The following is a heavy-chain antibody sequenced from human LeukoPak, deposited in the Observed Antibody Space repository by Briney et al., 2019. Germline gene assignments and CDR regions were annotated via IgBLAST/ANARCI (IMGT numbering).Heavy chain of an antibody. D-gene: IGHD2-2*01. CDR2: IRYDGSNK. CDR1: GFTFSSYG. Sequence: PGGSLRLSCAASGFTFSSYGMHWVRQAPGKGLEWVAFIRYDGSNKYYADSVKGRFTISRDNSKNTLYLQMNSLRAEDTAVYYCAKAGQLLESTVGMDVWGQGTTVTVSS. CDR3: AKAGQLLESTVGMDV. J-gene: IGHJ6*02. V-gene: IGHV3-30*02.